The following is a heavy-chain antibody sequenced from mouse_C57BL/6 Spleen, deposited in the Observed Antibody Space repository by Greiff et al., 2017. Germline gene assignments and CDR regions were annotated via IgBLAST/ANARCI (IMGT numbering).Heavy chain of an antibody. CDR3: ARSDTTVVGY. V-gene: IGHV1-64*01. Sequence: QVQLQQSGAELVKPGASVKLSCKASGYTFTSYWMHWVKQRPGQGLEWIGMIHPNSGSTNYNEKFKSKATLTVDKSSSTAYMQLNSLTSEDAAVYYCARSDTTVVGYWGQGTTLTVSS. CDR2: IHPNSGST. J-gene: IGHJ2*01. CDR1: GYTFTSYW. D-gene: IGHD1-1*01.